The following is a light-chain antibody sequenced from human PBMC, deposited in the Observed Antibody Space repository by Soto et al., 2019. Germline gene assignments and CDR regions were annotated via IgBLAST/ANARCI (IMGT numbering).Light chain of an antibody. V-gene: IGKV3-20*01. Sequence: EIVLTQSPGTLSLSPGERATLSCRASQYVTSFYLAWYQQKPGQAPRLLIYGASSRATGIQDRFSGSGSGTDFTLTISRLEPADLAVYYCQQYGNSPWTFGQGTKVEIK. CDR1: QYVTSFY. CDR3: QQYGNSPWT. CDR2: GAS. J-gene: IGKJ1*01.